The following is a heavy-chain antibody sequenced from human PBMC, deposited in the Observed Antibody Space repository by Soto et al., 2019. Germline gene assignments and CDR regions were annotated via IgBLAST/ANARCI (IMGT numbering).Heavy chain of an antibody. Sequence: SETLSLTCAVSGGSSSSSNWWSWVRQPPGKGLEWIGEIYHSGSTNYNPSLKSRVTISVDKSKNQFSLKLSSVTAADTAVYYCARSQRMTTVKNYYYYGIDVWGQGTTVT. J-gene: IGHJ6*02. CDR1: GGSSSSSNW. D-gene: IGHD4-17*01. V-gene: IGHV4-4*02. CDR2: IYHSGST. CDR3: ARSQRMTTVKNYYYYGIDV.